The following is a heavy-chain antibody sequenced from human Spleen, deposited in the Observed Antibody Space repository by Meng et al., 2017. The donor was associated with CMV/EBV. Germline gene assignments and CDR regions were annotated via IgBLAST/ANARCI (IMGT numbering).Heavy chain of an antibody. D-gene: IGHD5-18*01. Sequence: GGSLRLSCTGSGFTFGDYVMSWVRQAPGKGLEGVGFIRTKAYGATTEYAASVKGRFTFSRDDSNSIAYLQMNSLKTEDTAVYYCTRFGGYGYGDDYWGQGTLVTVSS. V-gene: IGHV3-49*04. CDR2: IRTKAYGATT. CDR1: GFTFGDYV. CDR3: TRFGGYGYGDDY. J-gene: IGHJ4*02.